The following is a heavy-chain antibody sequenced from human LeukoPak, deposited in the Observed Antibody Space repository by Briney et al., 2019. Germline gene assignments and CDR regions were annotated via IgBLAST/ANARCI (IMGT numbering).Heavy chain of an antibody. CDR3: ARHKWDGFNCFDY. V-gene: IGHV4-59*08. J-gene: IGHJ4*02. Sequence: GSLRLSCAASGFSFSSYAMSWVRQAPGKGLEWIAYIYQSGSTNYNPSLKSRVTISVDTSKNQFSLSLTSVTAADTAVYYCARHKWDGFNCFDYWGQGTLVTVSS. CDR1: GFSFSSYA. CDR2: IYQSGST. D-gene: IGHD5-24*01.